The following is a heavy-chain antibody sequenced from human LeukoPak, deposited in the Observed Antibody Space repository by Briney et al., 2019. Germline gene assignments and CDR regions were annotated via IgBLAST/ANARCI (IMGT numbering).Heavy chain of an antibody. CDR2: IIPILGIA. Sequence: ASVKVACKASGGTFSSYAISWVRQAPGQGLEWMGRIIPILGIANYAQKFQGRVTITADKSTSTAYMELSSLRSEDTAVYYCASYYYGSGSYYFDYWGQGTLVTVSS. CDR1: GGTFSSYA. CDR3: ASYYYGSGSYYFDY. D-gene: IGHD3-10*01. V-gene: IGHV1-69*04. J-gene: IGHJ4*02.